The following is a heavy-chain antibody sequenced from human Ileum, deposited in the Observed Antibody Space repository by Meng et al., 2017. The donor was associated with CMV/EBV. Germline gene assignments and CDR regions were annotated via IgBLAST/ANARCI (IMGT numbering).Heavy chain of an antibody. V-gene: IGHV4-39*07. Sequence: QLQLQESGPGLVKPSETLSLTCTVSGDSITTTTYYWGWLRQPPGKGLEWIASIYYSGTTYYNPSLKSRVTISVDTSKNQFSPKVYSVTAADTAIYYCARSRREDWFDPWGQGTLVTVFS. J-gene: IGHJ5*02. CDR2: IYYSGTT. D-gene: IGHD1-26*01. CDR3: ARSRREDWFDP. CDR1: GDSITTTTYY.